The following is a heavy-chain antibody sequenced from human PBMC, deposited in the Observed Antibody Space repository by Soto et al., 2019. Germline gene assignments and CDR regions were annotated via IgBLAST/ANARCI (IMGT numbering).Heavy chain of an antibody. CDR1: GGSFSGYY. D-gene: IGHD4-17*01. J-gene: IGHJ3*02. CDR2: INHSGST. V-gene: IGHV4-34*01. Sequence: QVQLQQWGAGLLKPSETLSLTCAVYGGSFSGYYWSWIRQPPGKGLEWIGEINHSGSTNYNPSLKSRVTISVDTSKNHFSLKLSSVTAADTAVYYCARDRYGDYGAFDIWGQGTMVTVSA. CDR3: ARDRYGDYGAFDI.